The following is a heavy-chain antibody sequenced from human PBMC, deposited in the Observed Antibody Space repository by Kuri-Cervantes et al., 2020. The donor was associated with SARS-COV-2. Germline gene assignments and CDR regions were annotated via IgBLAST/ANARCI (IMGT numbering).Heavy chain of an antibody. D-gene: IGHD4-17*01. CDR3: ARGRATVTVIGAFDI. V-gene: IGHV3-33*01. J-gene: IGHJ3*02. Sequence: GESLKISCAASGFIFNNHGLHWVRQAPGKGLEWVAVIWFDGSNEYYADSVKGRFTISRDNSKDTVYLQMNSLRAKDTAVYYCARGRATVTVIGAFDIWGQGTMVTVSS. CDR2: IWFDGSNE. CDR1: GFIFNNHG.